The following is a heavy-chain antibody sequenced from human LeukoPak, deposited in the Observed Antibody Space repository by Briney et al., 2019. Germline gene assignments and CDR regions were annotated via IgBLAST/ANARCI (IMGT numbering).Heavy chain of an antibody. J-gene: IGHJ4*02. CDR1: VYTFTSYD. Sequence: ASVKVSCKSSVYTFTSYDINWVRQATGQGLELMGWMNPNSGNTVYAQKFQGRVTMTRNTSISTAYMELSSLRSEDTAVYYCARIIDCSGGSCYSYWGQGTLVTVSS. CDR2: MNPNSGNT. CDR3: ARIIDCSGGSCYSY. V-gene: IGHV1-8*01. D-gene: IGHD2-15*01.